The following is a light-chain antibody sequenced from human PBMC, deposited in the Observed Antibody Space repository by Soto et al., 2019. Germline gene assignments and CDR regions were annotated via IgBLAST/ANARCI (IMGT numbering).Light chain of an antibody. Sequence: EIVLTQSPGTLSFSPGERATLCCRASQSVSSSYLVWYQQKPGQAPRLLIYGASSRATGIPDRFSGSGSGTDFTLTISRLEPEDFAVYYCQQYGSSPLYTFGQGTKLEI. J-gene: IGKJ2*01. CDR2: GAS. CDR1: QSVSSSY. V-gene: IGKV3-20*01. CDR3: QQYGSSPLYT.